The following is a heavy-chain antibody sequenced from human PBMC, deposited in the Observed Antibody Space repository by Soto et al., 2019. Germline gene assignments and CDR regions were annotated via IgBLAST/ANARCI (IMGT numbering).Heavy chain of an antibody. CDR3: ARGRYGDY. CDR2: ISAHNGNT. J-gene: IGHJ4*02. D-gene: IGHD1-1*01. V-gene: IGHV1-18*01. Sequence: VHLVQSGAEVKKPRASVKVSCKGSGYGFTTYGITWVRQGPGQGLEWMAWISAHNGNTNYAQKLQGRVTVTRDTSTSTAYMELRGLRSDDTAVYYCARGRYGDYWGQGALVTVSS. CDR1: GYGFTTYG.